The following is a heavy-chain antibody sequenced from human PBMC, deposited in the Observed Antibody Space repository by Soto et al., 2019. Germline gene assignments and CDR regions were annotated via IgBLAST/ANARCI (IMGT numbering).Heavy chain of an antibody. D-gene: IGHD3-3*01. CDR3: ARDLLEMAPISHYYGMDV. J-gene: IGHJ6*02. CDR1: GFTFSSYS. V-gene: IGHV3-21*01. CDR2: ISSSSSYI. Sequence: GGSLRLSCAASGFTFSSYSMNWVRQAPGKGLEWVSSISSSSSYIYYADSVKGRFTISRDNAKNSLYLQMNSLRAEDTAVYYCARDLLEMAPISHYYGMDVWGQGTTVTVSS.